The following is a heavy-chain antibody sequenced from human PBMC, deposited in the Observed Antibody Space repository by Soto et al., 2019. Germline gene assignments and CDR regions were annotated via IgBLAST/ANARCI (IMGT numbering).Heavy chain of an antibody. Sequence: EASVKVSCKASGGTFSSYAISWARQAPGQGLEWMGGIIPIFGTANYAQKFQGRVTITADESTSTAYMELSSLRSEDTAVYYCAREGKYYYDSSEEMTLNNWFDPWGQGTLVTVSS. D-gene: IGHD3-22*01. V-gene: IGHV1-69*13. J-gene: IGHJ5*02. CDR2: IIPIFGTA. CDR3: AREGKYYYDSSEEMTLNNWFDP. CDR1: GGTFSSYA.